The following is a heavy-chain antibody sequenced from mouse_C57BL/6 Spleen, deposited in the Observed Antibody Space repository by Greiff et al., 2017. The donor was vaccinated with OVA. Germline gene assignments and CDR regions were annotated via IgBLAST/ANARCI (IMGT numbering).Heavy chain of an antibody. J-gene: IGHJ4*01. Sequence: VQLQQSGAELVRPGTSVKMSCKASGYTFTNYWIGWAKQRPGHGLEWIGDIYPGGGYTNYNEKFKGKATLTADKSSSTAYMQFSSLTSEDSAIYYCARRTDYHAMDYWGQGTSVTVSS. CDR3: ARRTDYHAMDY. CDR2: IYPGGGYT. CDR1: GYTFTNYW. V-gene: IGHV1-63*01.